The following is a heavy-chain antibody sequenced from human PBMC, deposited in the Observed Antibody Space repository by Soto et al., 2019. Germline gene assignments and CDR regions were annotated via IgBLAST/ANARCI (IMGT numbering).Heavy chain of an antibody. Sequence: GSLRLSCAASGFTFSDYYMSWIRQAPGKGLEWVSYISSSGSTIYYADSVKGRFTISRDNAKNSLYLQMNSLRAEDTAVYYCARGYYDYIWGSYNAFDIWGQGTMVTVSS. V-gene: IGHV3-11*01. J-gene: IGHJ3*02. D-gene: IGHD3-16*01. CDR1: GFTFSDYY. CDR2: ISSSGSTI. CDR3: ARGYYDYIWGSYNAFDI.